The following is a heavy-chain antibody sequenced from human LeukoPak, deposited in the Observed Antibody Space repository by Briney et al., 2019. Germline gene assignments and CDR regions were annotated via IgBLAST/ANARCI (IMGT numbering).Heavy chain of an antibody. CDR3: TRFTIVGVVDAFDI. V-gene: IGHV3-49*04. J-gene: IGHJ3*02. Sequence: PGGSLRLPCTASGFTFGDYAMSWVRQAPGKGLEWVGFIRSKVYGGTTEYAASVKVRFTISRDDSKSIAYLQMTSLKTEDAGVYYCTRFTIVGVVDAFDIWGQGTMVTVSS. CDR1: GFTFGDYA. CDR2: IRSKVYGGTT. D-gene: IGHD3-3*01.